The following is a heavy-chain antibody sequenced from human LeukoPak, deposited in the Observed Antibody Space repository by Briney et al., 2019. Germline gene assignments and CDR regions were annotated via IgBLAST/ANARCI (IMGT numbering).Heavy chain of an antibody. CDR3: ARRYYYNLGSFPFDS. CDR2: IHNSGTT. V-gene: IGHV4-34*01. Sequence: SETLFLTCAVSGGPFSGYFWSWIRPSSGKGLEWIGEIHNSGTTNYNPSLNSRVTISEDTSKNQFYLNLSSMTAADTAVYYCARRYYYNLGSFPFDSWGQGTPVTVSS. D-gene: IGHD3-10*01. CDR1: GGPFSGYF. J-gene: IGHJ4*02.